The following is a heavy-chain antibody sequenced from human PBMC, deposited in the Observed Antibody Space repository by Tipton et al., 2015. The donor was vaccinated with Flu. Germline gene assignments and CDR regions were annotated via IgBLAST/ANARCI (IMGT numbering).Heavy chain of an antibody. CDR2: IYHSGST. CDR3: AGELGYCSGGSNICRRLGCEP. Sequence: TLSLTCAVSGGSISSSNWWSWVRQPPGKGLEWIGEIYHSGSTNYNPSLKSRVTISVDKSKNQFSLKLSSVTAADTAVYYWAGELGYCSGGSNICRRLGCEPWGQGTLVTVSS. J-gene: IGHJ5*02. CDR1: GGSISSSNW. V-gene: IGHV4-4*02. D-gene: IGHD2-15*01.